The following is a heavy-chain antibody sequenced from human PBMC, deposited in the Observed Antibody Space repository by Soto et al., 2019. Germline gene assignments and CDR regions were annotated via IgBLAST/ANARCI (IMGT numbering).Heavy chain of an antibody. V-gene: IGHV1-69*13. Sequence: SVKVSCKASGGTFSSYAISWVRQAPGQGLEWMGGIIPIFGTANYAQKFQGRVTITADESTSIAYMELSSLRSEDTAVYYCASEADYDILTGSFDYWGQGTLVTVAS. CDR1: GGTFSSYA. CDR3: ASEADYDILTGSFDY. CDR2: IIPIFGTA. J-gene: IGHJ4*02. D-gene: IGHD3-9*01.